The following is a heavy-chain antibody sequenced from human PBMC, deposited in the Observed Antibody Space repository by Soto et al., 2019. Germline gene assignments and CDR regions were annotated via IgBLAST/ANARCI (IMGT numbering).Heavy chain of an antibody. D-gene: IGHD5-12*01. Sequence: SGESLKISCKGSGYSFTSYWISWVRQMPGKGLEWMGRIDPSDSYTNYSPSFQGHVTISADKSISTAYLQWSSLKASDTAMYYCARPIRYSGYEGGFHYGMDVWGQGTTVTVSS. V-gene: IGHV5-10-1*01. CDR3: ARPIRYSGYEGGFHYGMDV. J-gene: IGHJ6*02. CDR1: GYSFTSYW. CDR2: IDPSDSYT.